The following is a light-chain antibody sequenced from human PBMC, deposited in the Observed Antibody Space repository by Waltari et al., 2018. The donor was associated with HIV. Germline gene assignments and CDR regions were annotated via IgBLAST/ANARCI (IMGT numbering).Light chain of an antibody. CDR1: QSVVSSSGNNNY. CDR3: QQCYATPLA. V-gene: IGKV4-1*01. CDR2: WAS. Sequence: DIVMTQSPDSLAVSLGERATIICKSSQSVVSSSGNNNYLVWYQQKPGQPPKLLISWASTRGSWVPDRFSGSGSGTDFTLTISSLQAKDVAVYYCQQCYATPLAFGGGTKVEIK. J-gene: IGKJ4*01.